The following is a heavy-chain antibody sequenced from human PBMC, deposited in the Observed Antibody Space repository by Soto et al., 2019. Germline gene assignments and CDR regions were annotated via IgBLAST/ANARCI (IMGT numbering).Heavy chain of an antibody. J-gene: IGHJ6*02. V-gene: IGHV3-33*01. CDR2: IWYDGSNK. Sequence: QVQLVESGGGVVQPGRSLRLSCAASGFTFSSYGMHWVRQAPGKGLEWVAVIWYDGSNKYYADSVKGRFTISRDNSKNTLYLQRNSLRAEDTAVYYCARPIAAAGLYYYYYGMDVWGQGTTVTVSS. D-gene: IGHD6-13*01. CDR1: GFTFSSYG. CDR3: ARPIAAAGLYYYYYGMDV.